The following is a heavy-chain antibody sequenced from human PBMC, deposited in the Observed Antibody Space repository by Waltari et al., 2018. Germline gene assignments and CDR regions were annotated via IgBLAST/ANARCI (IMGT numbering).Heavy chain of an antibody. CDR2: INHRGST. D-gene: IGHD6-6*01. Sequence: QVQLQQWGAGLLKPSETLSLTCAVYGGSFSGYYWIWLRQPPGKGLEWIGEINHRGSTNYNPSLKSRVTISVDTSKNQFSLKLSSVTAADTAVYYCARRGGRSSSSRLGYFDYWGQGTLVTVSS. CDR1: GGSFSGYY. CDR3: ARRGGRSSSSRLGYFDY. J-gene: IGHJ4*02. V-gene: IGHV4-34*01.